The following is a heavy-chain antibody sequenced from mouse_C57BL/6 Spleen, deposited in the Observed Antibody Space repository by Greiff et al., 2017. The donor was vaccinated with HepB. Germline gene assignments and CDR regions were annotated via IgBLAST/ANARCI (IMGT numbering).Heavy chain of an antibody. J-gene: IGHJ2*01. Sequence: EVQRVESGPGLVKPSQSLSLPCSVTGYSITSGYYWNWIRPFPGNTLDWMGYISYDGSNNYTPSLNNLISITRDTSKNQFFLKLNSLTTEDTATYYCARLLRYYFDYWGQGTTLTVSS. D-gene: IGHD2-1*01. V-gene: IGHV3-6*01. CDR3: ARLLRYYFDY. CDR2: ISYDGSN. CDR1: GYSITSGYY.